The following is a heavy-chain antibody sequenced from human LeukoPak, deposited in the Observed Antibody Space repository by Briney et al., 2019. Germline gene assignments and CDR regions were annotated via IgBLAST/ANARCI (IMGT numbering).Heavy chain of an antibody. J-gene: IGHJ4*02. CDR3: AKDDGISSYYYDSSGYYEDY. Sequence: PGGSLRLSCAASGFTFSSYAMSWVRQAPGKGLEWVSAISGSGGSTYYADSVKGRFTISRDNSKNTLYLQMNSLRAEDTAVYYCAKDDGISSYYYDSSGYYEDYWGQGTLVTVSS. V-gene: IGHV3-23*01. D-gene: IGHD3-22*01. CDR2: ISGSGGST. CDR1: GFTFSSYA.